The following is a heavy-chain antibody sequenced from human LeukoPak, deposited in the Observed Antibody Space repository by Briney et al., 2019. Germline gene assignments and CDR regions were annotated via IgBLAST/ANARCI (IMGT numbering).Heavy chain of an antibody. CDR3: AREVGASLDY. V-gene: IGHV3-21*01. CDR2: ISSSSSFI. D-gene: IGHD1-26*01. J-gene: IGHJ4*02. CDR1: GFTFSSYS. Sequence: GGSLRLSCAASGFTFSSYSMNWVRQAPGKGLEWVSSISSSSSFISYADSVKGRFTISRDNAKNSLYLQMNSLRAEDTAVYYCAREVGASLDYWGQGTLVTVSS.